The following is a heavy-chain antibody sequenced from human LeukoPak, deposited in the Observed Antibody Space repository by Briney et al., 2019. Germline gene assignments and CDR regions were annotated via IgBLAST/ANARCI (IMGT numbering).Heavy chain of an antibody. CDR3: ARAGAEYYDILTGGRPHAFDI. CDR1: GGSISSYY. J-gene: IGHJ3*02. D-gene: IGHD3-9*01. V-gene: IGHV4-59*01. Sequence: PSETLSLTCTVSGGSISSYYWSWIRQPPGKGLEWIGYIYYSGNTNYNPSLKSRVTISVDTSKNQFSLKLSSVTAADTAVYYCARAGAEYYDILTGGRPHAFDIWGQGTMVTVSS. CDR2: IYYSGNT.